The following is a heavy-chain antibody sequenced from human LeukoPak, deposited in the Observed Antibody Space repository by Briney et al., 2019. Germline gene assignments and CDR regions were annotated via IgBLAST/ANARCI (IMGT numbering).Heavy chain of an antibody. D-gene: IGHD3-10*01. J-gene: IGHJ4*02. CDR1: GYSFTNYW. CDR3: AASTYGSGSYVGFDS. Sequence: GDSLKISCEGSGYSFTNYWIGWVRQMPGKGLEWMGIMYPGDSDTRYSPSFQGQITISADKSISTTYLQWSSLKASDTAMYYCAASTYGSGSYVGFDSWGQGTLVSVSS. V-gene: IGHV5-51*01. CDR2: MYPGDSDT.